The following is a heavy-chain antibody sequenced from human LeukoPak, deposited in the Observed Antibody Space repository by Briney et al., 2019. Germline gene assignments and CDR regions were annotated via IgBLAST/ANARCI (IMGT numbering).Heavy chain of an antibody. J-gene: IGHJ5*02. CDR2: IYTSGST. V-gene: IGHV4-61*02. CDR3: ARVKLERGKSIWFDP. CDR1: GGSISSGSYY. Sequence: PSQTLSLTCTVSGGSISSGSYYWSWIRQPAGKGLEWIGRIYTSGSTNYNPSLKSRVTISVDTSKNQFSLKLSSVTAADTAVYYCARVKLERGKSIWFDPWGQGTLVTVSS. D-gene: IGHD1-1*01.